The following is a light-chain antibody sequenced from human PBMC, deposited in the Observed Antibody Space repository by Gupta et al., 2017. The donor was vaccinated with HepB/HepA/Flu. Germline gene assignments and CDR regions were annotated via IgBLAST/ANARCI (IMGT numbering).Light chain of an antibody. CDR1: QSVSSSY. CDR2: GTS. V-gene: IGKV3-20*01. CDR3: QQEGSSSFT. Sequence: DIVLTQSPGTLSLSPGERATLSCRASQSVSSSYLAWYQQKPGQAPRLLIYGTSSRAAGIPDRFSASGSGTDFTLTISRREPEDFAVFYCQQEGSSSFTFGHGTKVDIK. J-gene: IGKJ3*01.